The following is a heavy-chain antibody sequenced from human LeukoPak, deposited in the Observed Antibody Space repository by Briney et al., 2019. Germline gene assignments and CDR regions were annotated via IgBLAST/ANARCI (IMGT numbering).Heavy chain of an antibody. V-gene: IGHV4-59*01. CDR1: GGSISSYY. Sequence: SETLSLTCTVSGGSISSYYWSWIRQPPGKGLEWIAYIYYSGSTNYNPSLKSRVTISVDTSKNQLSLKLSSVTAADTAVYYCARRYGSGSSGTFDYWGQGTLVTVSS. D-gene: IGHD3-10*01. CDR3: ARRYGSGSSGTFDY. J-gene: IGHJ4*02. CDR2: IYYSGST.